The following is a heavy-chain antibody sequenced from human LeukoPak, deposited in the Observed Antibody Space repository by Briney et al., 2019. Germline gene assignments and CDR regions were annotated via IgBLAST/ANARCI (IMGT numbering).Heavy chain of an antibody. Sequence: GGSLRLSCTASGFTFSNAWMSWVRQAPGKGLEWVGRIKRRSNGGTTDYAAPVKGRFTISRDDSKSTLYLQMNSLKTEDTAIYYCTTANYDDFSAHWGRGVLVTVSS. CDR2: IKRRSNGGTT. CDR3: TTANYDDFSAH. CDR1: GFTFSNAW. J-gene: IGHJ4*02. V-gene: IGHV3-15*01. D-gene: IGHD4-17*01.